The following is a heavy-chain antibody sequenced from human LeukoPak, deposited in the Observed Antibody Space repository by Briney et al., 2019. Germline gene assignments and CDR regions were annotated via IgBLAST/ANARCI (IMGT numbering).Heavy chain of an antibody. CDR1: GYTFTGYS. CDR3: ARDPPIGGADVFDI. J-gene: IGHJ3*02. CDR2: MSPNSGGA. V-gene: IGHV1-2*02. D-gene: IGHD3-10*01. Sequence: ASVKVSCKASGYTFTGYSIHWVRQAPGQGLEWMGWMSPNSGGANYAQKFQGRVTMTRDTSISTAYMELSRLTSDDTAVYYCARDPPIGGADVFDIWGQGTMVTVSS.